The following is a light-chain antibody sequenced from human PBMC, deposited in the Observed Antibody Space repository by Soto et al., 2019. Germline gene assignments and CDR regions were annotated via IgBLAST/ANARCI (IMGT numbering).Light chain of an antibody. J-gene: IGKJ2*01. V-gene: IGKV3-20*01. Sequence: EIVLTQSPGTLSLSPGERATLSCRASQSVSSDYLAWYQQKPGQAPRLLISGASIRATGIPDRFSGSGSGTDFTLTISRPEAEDFAVYCCQQYGTSPYTFGQGTKLEIK. CDR3: QQYGTSPYT. CDR2: GAS. CDR1: QSVSSDY.